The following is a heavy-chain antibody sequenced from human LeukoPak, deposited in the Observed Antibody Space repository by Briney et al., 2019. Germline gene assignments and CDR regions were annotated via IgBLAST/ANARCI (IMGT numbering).Heavy chain of an antibody. Sequence: GGSLRLSCAASGFTFSSYGMHWVRQAPGKGLEWVAVIWYDGSNKYYADSVKGRFTISRDNSKNTLFLQMNNLRAEDTAVYYCVRGRIAPDYWGQGTLGTVSS. V-gene: IGHV3-33*01. CDR1: GFTFSSYG. D-gene: IGHD6-13*01. J-gene: IGHJ4*02. CDR2: IWYDGSNK. CDR3: VRGRIAPDY.